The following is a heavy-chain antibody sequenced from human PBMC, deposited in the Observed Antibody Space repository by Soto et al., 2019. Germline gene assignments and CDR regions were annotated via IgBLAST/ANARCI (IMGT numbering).Heavy chain of an antibody. V-gene: IGHV1-2*02. J-gene: IGHJ4*02. CDR3: AREKIVGAKPFDY. CDR2: LNPNSGGT. Sequence: ASVKVSCKVSEYTFTACYIHWVRQAPGQGLEWMGWLNPNSGGTDFAQKFQGRVSMTRDTSITTAHVQLHSLTSNDTAIYYCAREKIVGAKPFDYSGLLTLVTVCS. CDR1: EYTFTACY. D-gene: IGHD1-26*01.